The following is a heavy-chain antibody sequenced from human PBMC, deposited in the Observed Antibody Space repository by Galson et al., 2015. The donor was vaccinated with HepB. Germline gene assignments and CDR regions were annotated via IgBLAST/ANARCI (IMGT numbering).Heavy chain of an antibody. CDR3: ARRANYYGSGRRDAFDI. CDR2: INLNSGGT. D-gene: IGHD3-10*01. Sequence: SVKVSCKASGYTFTGYYMHWVRQAPGQGLEWMGWINLNSGGTNYAQKFQGRVTMTRDTSISTAYMELSRLRSDDTAVYYCARRANYYGSGRRDAFDIWGQGTMVTVSS. J-gene: IGHJ3*02. V-gene: IGHV1-2*02. CDR1: GYTFTGYY.